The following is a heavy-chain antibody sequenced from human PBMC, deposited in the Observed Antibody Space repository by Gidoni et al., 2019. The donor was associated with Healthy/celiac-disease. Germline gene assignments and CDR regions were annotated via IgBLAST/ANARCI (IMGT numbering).Heavy chain of an antibody. J-gene: IGHJ6*04. CDR1: GFTLSSYG. CDR2: IWYDGSNK. CDR3: ARDPPKWFGELAMDV. Sequence: PASGFTLSSYGMHWVRQAPGKGLEWVAVIWYDGSNKYYADSVKGRFTISRDNSKNTLYLQMNSLRAEDTAVYYCARDPPKWFGELAMDVWGKGTTVTVSS. V-gene: IGHV3-33*01. D-gene: IGHD3-10*01.